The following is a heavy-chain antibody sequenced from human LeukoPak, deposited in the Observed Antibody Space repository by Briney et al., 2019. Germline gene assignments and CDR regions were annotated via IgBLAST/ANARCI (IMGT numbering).Heavy chain of an antibody. CDR3: ARDRPRYCSSTSCYHWFDP. CDR1: GGTFSSYA. J-gene: IGHJ5*02. D-gene: IGHD2-2*01. V-gene: IGHV1-69*13. Sequence: GASVKVSCKASGGTFSSYAISWVRQAPGQGLEWMGGIIPIFGTANYAQKFQGRVTITADESTSTAYMELSSLRSEDTAVYYCARDRPRYCSSTSCYHWFDPWGQGTLVTVSS. CDR2: IIPIFGTA.